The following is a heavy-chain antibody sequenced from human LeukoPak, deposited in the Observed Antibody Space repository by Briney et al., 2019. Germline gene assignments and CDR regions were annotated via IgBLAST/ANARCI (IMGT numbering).Heavy chain of an antibody. V-gene: IGHV3-30*18. Sequence: GRSLRLSCAASGFTFSSYGMHWVRQAPGKGLEWVAVISYDGSNKYYADSVKGRFTISRDNSKNTLYLQMNSLRAEDTAVYYCAKEGDYYGMDVRGQGTTVTVSS. CDR2: ISYDGSNK. J-gene: IGHJ6*02. CDR1: GFTFSSYG. CDR3: AKEGDYYGMDV.